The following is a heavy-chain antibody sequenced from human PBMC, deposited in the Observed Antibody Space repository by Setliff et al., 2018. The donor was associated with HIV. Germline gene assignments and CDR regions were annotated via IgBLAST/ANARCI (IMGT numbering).Heavy chain of an antibody. J-gene: IGHJ4*02. CDR2: IKSKTDGGTT. D-gene: IGHD3-22*01. CDR3: TTCLICDSSGSPPGPLDY. CDR1: GFTFSNAW. V-gene: IGHV3-15*01. Sequence: PGGSLRLSCAASGFTFSNAWMSWVRQAPGKGLEWVGRIKSKTDGGTTDYAAPVKGRFTISRDDSKNTLYLQMNSLKTEDTAVYYCTTCLICDSSGSPPGPLDYWGQGTLVTVSS.